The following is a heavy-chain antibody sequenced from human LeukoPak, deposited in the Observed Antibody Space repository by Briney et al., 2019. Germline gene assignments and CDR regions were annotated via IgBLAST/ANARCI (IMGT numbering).Heavy chain of an antibody. V-gene: IGHV1-18*01. D-gene: IGHD3-22*01. J-gene: IGHJ4*02. CDR3: ARVDRSGYYDD. CDR1: GYTFISYG. CDR2: ISAYNGNT. Sequence: GASVKVSCKASGYTFISYGISWMRQAPGQGLEWMGWISAYNGNTNNAQKFQGRVTVTTDTSTSTAYMELRSLRSDDTAVYYCARVDRSGYYDDWGQGTLSPSPQ.